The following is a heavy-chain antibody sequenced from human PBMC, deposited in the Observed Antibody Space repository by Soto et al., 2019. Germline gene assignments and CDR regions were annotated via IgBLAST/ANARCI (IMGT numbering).Heavy chain of an antibody. CDR3: ARGGAMALQKDMDV. V-gene: IGHV1-8*01. Sequence: ASVKVSCKASGYTFTSYDINWVRQATGQGLEWMGWINPKCGNASYAQKFQGRVTITTDDSTSTAYMELSSLRSEDTAVYYCARGGAMALQKDMDVWGQGTTVTVSS. J-gene: IGHJ6*02. CDR1: GYTFTSYD. D-gene: IGHD2-2*01. CDR2: INPKCGNA.